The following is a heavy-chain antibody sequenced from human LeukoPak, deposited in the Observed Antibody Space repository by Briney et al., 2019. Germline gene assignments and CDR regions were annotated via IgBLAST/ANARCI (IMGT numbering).Heavy chain of an antibody. CDR1: GFTFSGYA. CDR3: AKAPPDKWEYDYGMDV. D-gene: IGHD1-26*01. Sequence: GGSLRLSCAASGFTFSGYAMTWVRQAPGKGLEWVSAISGRGDATYYAESVKGRFTISRDNSKNTLYVQMNSLRAEDTALYYCAKAPPDKWEYDYGMDVWGKGTMVTVSS. J-gene: IGHJ6*04. V-gene: IGHV3-23*01. CDR2: ISGRGDAT.